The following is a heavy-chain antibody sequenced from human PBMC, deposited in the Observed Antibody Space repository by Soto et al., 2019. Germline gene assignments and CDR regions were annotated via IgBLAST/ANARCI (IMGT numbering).Heavy chain of an antibody. CDR3: ARDEGYGMDV. J-gene: IGHJ6*02. Sequence: PGGSLRLSCVASGITFYSFSVNWVRQAPGKGLEWVSSISNSGTKKNYADSAKGRFTISRDTANNSVFLQMNNLRGEDTAVYYCARDEGYGMDVWGQGTTVTVSS. CDR1: GITFYSFS. CDR2: ISNSGTKK. V-gene: IGHV3-21*01.